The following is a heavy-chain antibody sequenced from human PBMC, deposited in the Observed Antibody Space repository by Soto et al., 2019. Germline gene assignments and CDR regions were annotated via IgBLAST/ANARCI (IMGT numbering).Heavy chain of an antibody. CDR2: INAGNGNT. Sequence: ASVKVSCKASGYTFTSYAMHWVRQAPGQRLEWMGWINAGNGNTKYSQKFQGRVTITRDTSASTAYMELSSLRSEDTAVYYCARARIAAAGTIAYWGQGTLVTVSS. V-gene: IGHV1-3*01. CDR3: ARARIAAAGTIAY. J-gene: IGHJ4*02. D-gene: IGHD6-13*01. CDR1: GYTFTSYA.